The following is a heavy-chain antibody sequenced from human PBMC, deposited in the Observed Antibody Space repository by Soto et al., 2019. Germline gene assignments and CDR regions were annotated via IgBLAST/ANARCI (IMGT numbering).Heavy chain of an antibody. Sequence: SLKVSCKASGGTFSSYTISWVRQAPGQGLEWMGRIIPILGIANYAQKFQGRVTITADKSTSTAYMELSSLRSEDTAVYYCAREGGYSGYDSYNYYYYMDVWGKGTTVTVSS. CDR3: AREGGYSGYDSYNYYYYMDV. CDR2: IIPILGIA. CDR1: GGTFSSYT. D-gene: IGHD5-12*01. J-gene: IGHJ6*03. V-gene: IGHV1-69*04.